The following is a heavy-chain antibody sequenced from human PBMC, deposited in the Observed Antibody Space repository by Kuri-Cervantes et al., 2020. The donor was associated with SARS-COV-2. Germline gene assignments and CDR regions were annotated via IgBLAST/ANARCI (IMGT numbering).Heavy chain of an antibody. CDR3: ARLIVSVTIFGVVNPWGPGDY. Sequence: ESLKISCTVSGGSISSSSHYWGWIRQPPGKGLEWIGSIYYSGSTYYNPSLKSRVTISVDTSKNQFSLKLSSVTAADTAVYYCARLIVSVTIFGVVNPWGPGDYWGQGTLVTVSS. CDR1: GGSISSSSHY. CDR2: IYYSGST. D-gene: IGHD3-3*01. J-gene: IGHJ4*02. V-gene: IGHV4-39*01.